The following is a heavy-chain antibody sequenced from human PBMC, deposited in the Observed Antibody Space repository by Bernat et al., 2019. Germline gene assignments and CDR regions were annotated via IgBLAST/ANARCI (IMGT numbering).Heavy chain of an antibody. D-gene: IGHD3-3*01. J-gene: IGHJ3*02. V-gene: IGHV3-23*01. Sequence: EVQLLESGGGLVQPGGSLRLSCAASGFTFSSYALTWVRQAPGKGLEWVSAISGSVTFYADSVKGRFTISRDNSKNTLSLQMNSLRAEDTAIYYCAKSSYWSIDAFDIWGQGTMVSVSS. CDR3: AKSSYWSIDAFDI. CDR2: ISGSVT. CDR1: GFTFSSYA.